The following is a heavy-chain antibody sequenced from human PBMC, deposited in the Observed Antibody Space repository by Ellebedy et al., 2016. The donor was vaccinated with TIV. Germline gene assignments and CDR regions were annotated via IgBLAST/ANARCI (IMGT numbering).Heavy chain of an antibody. CDR1: GYTFTSYY. Sequence: ASVKVSXXASGYTFTSYYMHWVRQAPGQGLEWMGIINPSGGSTSYAQKFQGRVTMTRDTSTSTVYMELRSLRSDDTAVYYCARDSSSSWYFDYWGQGTLVTVSS. D-gene: IGHD6-13*01. J-gene: IGHJ4*02. V-gene: IGHV1-46*01. CDR3: ARDSSSSWYFDY. CDR2: INPSGGST.